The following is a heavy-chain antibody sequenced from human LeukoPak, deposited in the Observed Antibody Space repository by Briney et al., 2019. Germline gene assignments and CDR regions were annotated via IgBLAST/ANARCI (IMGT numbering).Heavy chain of an antibody. D-gene: IGHD3-22*01. CDR1: EFSVGSNY. V-gene: IGHV3-66*01. CDR2: IYSGGST. CDR3: ARVSHHYDSSGYYVDY. Sequence: GGSLRLSCAASEFSVGSNYMTWVRQAPGKGLEWVSLIYSGGSTYYADSVKGRFTISRDNSKNTLYLQMNSLRAEDTAVYYCARVSHHYDSSGYYVDYWGQGTLVTVSS. J-gene: IGHJ4*02.